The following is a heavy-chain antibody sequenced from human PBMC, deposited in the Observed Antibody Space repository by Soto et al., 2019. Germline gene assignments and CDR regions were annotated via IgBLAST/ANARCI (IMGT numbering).Heavy chain of an antibody. Sequence: GGSLRLSCAASGFTFSSYGMHWVRQARGKVLEWVSVISYDGSSKYYADSVKGRFTISRENSKNTLYLQMNSLRAEDTELYYCEGVPAAPTKSAVWSGTDAALEFWGQGTMVTVSS. CDR3: EGVPAAPTKSAVWSGTDAALEF. D-gene: IGHD2-2*01. CDR1: GFTFSSYG. V-gene: IGHV3-30-3*01. J-gene: IGHJ3*01. CDR2: ISYDGSSK.